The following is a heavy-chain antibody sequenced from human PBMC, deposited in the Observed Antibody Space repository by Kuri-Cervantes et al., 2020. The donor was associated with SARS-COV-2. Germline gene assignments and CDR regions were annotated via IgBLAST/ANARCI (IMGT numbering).Heavy chain of an antibody. CDR3: ARGGRYCSSTSCYAHDY. J-gene: IGHJ4*02. CDR2: ISYDGSNK. D-gene: IGHD2-2*01. CDR1: GFTFSSYA. V-gene: IGHV3-30*04. Sequence: LSLTCAASGFTFSSYAMHWVRQAPGKGLEWVAVISYDGSNKYYADSVKGRFTISRDNSKNTLYLQMNSLRAEDTAVYYCARGGRYCSSTSCYAHDYWGQGNLVTVSS.